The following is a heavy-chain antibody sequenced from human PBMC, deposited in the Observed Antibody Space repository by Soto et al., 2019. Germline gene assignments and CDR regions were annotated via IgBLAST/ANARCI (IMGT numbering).Heavy chain of an antibody. CDR2: IWYDGSNK. CDR1: GFSLSGYG. CDR3: ARDGYCSGGSCYSVPVFDY. V-gene: IGHV3-33*01. Sequence: GGSLRLSCEVSGFSLSGYGMHWVRQAPGKGLEWVAVIWYDGSNKYYVDSVKGRFTISRDNSKNTLYLQMNSLRAEDTAVYYCARDGYCSGGSCYSVPVFDYWGQGTLVTVSS. D-gene: IGHD2-15*01. J-gene: IGHJ4*02.